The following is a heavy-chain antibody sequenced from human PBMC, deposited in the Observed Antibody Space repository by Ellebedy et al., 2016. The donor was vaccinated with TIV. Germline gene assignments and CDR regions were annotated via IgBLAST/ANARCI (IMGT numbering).Heavy chain of an antibody. Sequence: SVKVSCXASGGTFSSYAISWVRQAPGQGLEWMGRIIPILGIANYAQKFQGRVTITADKSTSTAYMELSSLRSEDTAVYYCARLYVWGSYGDYYYGMDVWGQGTTVTVSS. V-gene: IGHV1-69*04. CDR2: IIPILGIA. CDR1: GGTFSSYA. D-gene: IGHD3-16*01. CDR3: ARLYVWGSYGDYYYGMDV. J-gene: IGHJ6*02.